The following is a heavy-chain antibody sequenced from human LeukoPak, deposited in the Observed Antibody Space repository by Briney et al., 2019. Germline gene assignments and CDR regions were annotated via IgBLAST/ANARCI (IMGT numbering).Heavy chain of an antibody. V-gene: IGHV3-21*01. CDR3: ATLPYSGSYSENFFDY. Sequence: GGSLRLSCAASGFTFSSYSMNWVRQAPGKGLEWVSSISSSSSYIYYADSVKGRFTISRDNAKNSLYLQMNSLRAEDTAVYYCATLPYSGSYSENFFDYWGQGTPVTVSS. CDR1: GFTFSSYS. CDR2: ISSSSSYI. J-gene: IGHJ4*02. D-gene: IGHD1-26*01.